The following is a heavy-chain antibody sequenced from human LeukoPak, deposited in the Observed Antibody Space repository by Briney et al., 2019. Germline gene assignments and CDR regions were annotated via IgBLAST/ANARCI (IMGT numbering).Heavy chain of an antibody. D-gene: IGHD3-9*01. CDR1: GYTFTGYY. CDR2: INPNSGGT. V-gene: IGHV1-2*02. Sequence: SVKVSCKASGYTFTGYYMHWVRQAPGQGLEWMGWINPNSGGTNYAQKFQGRVTMTRDTSISTAYMELSRLRSDDTAVYYCARDGLDYDILTGYYRSHWFDPWGQGTLVTVSS. CDR3: ARDGLDYDILTGYYRSHWFDP. J-gene: IGHJ5*02.